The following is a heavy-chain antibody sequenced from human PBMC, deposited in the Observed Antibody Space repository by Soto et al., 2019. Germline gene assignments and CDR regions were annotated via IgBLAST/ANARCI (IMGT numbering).Heavy chain of an antibody. D-gene: IGHD4-17*01. V-gene: IGHV4-59*01. J-gene: IGHJ3*02. Sequence: QVQLQESGPGLVKPSETLSLTCTVSGGSISSYYWSWIRQPPGKGLEWIGYIYYSGSTNYNPSLKSRVTISVDPSKNQFSLKLSSVTAADTAVYYCARWKDYAGAFDIWGQGTMVTVSS. CDR1: GGSISSYY. CDR3: ARWKDYAGAFDI. CDR2: IYYSGST.